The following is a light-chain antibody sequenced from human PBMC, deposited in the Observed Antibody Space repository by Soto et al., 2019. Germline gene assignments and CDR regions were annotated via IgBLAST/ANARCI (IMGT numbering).Light chain of an antibody. CDR2: GAS. CDR1: QSISTN. CDR3: QQRSNWPPIT. Sequence: EKVMTPSSAPPSVSPGERATLSCRASQSISTNLAWYQQKPGQGPRLLIFGASTRATGIPARFSGSGSGTDFTLTISSLEPEDFAVYYCQQRSNWPPITFGQGTRLETK. V-gene: IGKV3-15*01. J-gene: IGKJ5*01.